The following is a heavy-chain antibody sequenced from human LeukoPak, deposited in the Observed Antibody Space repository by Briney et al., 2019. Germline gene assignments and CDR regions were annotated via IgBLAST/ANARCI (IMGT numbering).Heavy chain of an antibody. CDR2: ISGSGGST. J-gene: IGHJ6*02. CDR3: ARYCSSSSCYTFHYYGMDV. D-gene: IGHD2-2*02. Sequence: EGSLRLSCAASGFTFSSYAMSWVRQAPGEGLEWVSAISGSGGSTHYADSVKGRFTISRDNSRNTLYLQMNSLRAEDTAVYYCARYCSSSSCYTFHYYGMDVWGQGTTDTVSS. CDR1: GFTFSSYA. V-gene: IGHV3-23*01.